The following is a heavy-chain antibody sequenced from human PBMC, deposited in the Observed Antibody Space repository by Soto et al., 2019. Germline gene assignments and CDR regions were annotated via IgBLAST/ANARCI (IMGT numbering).Heavy chain of an antibody. CDR3: AHRQGGYNWDDGDFDY. J-gene: IGHJ4*02. CDR2: IYWDDDR. CDR1: GFSLSTSGVG. Sequence: QITLKESGPTVVKPTQTLTLTCSFSGFSLSTSGVGVGWIRQPPGKALEYLALIYWDDDRRYSPSLKSRLTSTKDTSRNQVVLTMSNMDPVDTATYYCAHRQGGYNWDDGDFDYWGQGTLVTVSS. D-gene: IGHD1-1*01. V-gene: IGHV2-5*02.